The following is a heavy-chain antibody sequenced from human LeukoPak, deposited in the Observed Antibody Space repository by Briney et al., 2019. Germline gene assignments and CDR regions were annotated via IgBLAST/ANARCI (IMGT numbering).Heavy chain of an antibody. CDR3: ARDCTGFGYGYSFDY. CDR1: GFTFSSYA. V-gene: IGHV3-23*01. CDR2: INGSGAST. J-gene: IGHJ4*02. Sequence: GGSLRLSCAASGFTFSSYAMSWVRQAPGKGLEWVSDINGSGASTYYADSVKGRFTISRDNSKNTLYLQMNSLRAEDTAVYYCARDCTGFGYGYSFDYLGQGTLVTVSS. D-gene: IGHD5-12*01.